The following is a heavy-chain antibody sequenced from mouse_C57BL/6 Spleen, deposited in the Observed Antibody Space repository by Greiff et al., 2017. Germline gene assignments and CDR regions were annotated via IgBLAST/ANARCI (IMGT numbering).Heavy chain of an antibody. CDR1: GYTFTGYW. V-gene: IGHV1-9*01. D-gene: IGHD2-4*01. CDR3: ARGADFDYDAGAY. CDR2: ILPGSGST. J-gene: IGHJ3*01. Sequence: QVQLKESGAELMKPGASVKLSCKATGYTFTGYWIEWVKQRPGHGLEWIGEILPGSGSTNYNEKFKGKATFTAATSSNTAYMQLSSLTTEDSAIYYCARGADFDYDAGAYWGQGTLVTVSA.